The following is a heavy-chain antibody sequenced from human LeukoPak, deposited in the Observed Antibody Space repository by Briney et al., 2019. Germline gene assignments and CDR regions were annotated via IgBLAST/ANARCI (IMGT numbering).Heavy chain of an antibody. CDR2: IYYLGTT. V-gene: IGHV4-61*01. D-gene: IGHD3-10*01. Sequence: PSETLSLTCTVSGGSVSTATYYWSWIRQPPGKGLEWIGYIYYLGTTNYNPSLKSRVTISIDPSRNQFSLNLDSVTAADTAVYYCARDLHYGSGSFDPFYYYGMDVWGQGTTVTVSS. J-gene: IGHJ6*02. CDR1: GGSVSTATYY. CDR3: ARDLHYGSGSFDPFYYYGMDV.